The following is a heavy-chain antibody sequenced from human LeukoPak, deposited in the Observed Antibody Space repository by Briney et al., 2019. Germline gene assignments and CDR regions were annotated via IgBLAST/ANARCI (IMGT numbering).Heavy chain of an antibody. Sequence: PGGSLRLSGAASGFTFSSIWMSWVRQAPGKGLEGVANINQDGREKYYVDSVKGRFTISRDNSKNTLYLQMNSLRAEDTAVYYCAKPYEILTGYEYYFDYWGQGTLVTVSS. D-gene: IGHD3-9*01. CDR1: GFTFSSIW. J-gene: IGHJ4*02. V-gene: IGHV3-7*01. CDR3: AKPYEILTGYEYYFDY. CDR2: INQDGREK.